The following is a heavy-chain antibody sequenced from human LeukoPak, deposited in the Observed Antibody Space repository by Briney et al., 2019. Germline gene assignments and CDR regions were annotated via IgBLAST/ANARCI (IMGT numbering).Heavy chain of an antibody. J-gene: IGHJ6*02. D-gene: IGHD3-22*01. CDR1: GGSISSYY. CDR2: INHSGST. Sequence: SETLSLTCTVSGGSISSYYWSWIRQPPGKGLEWIGEINHSGSTNYNPSLKSRVTISVDTSKNQFSLKLSSVTAADTAVYYCARRGYRPYYYYYGMDVWGQGTMVTVSS. V-gene: IGHV4-34*01. CDR3: ARRGYRPYYYYYGMDV.